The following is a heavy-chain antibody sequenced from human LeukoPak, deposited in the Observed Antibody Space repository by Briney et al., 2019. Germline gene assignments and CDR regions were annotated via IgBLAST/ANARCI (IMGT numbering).Heavy chain of an antibody. CDR1: GFTFSSYS. J-gene: IGHJ3*02. Sequence: GGSLRLSCAASGFTFSSYSMNWVRQAPGKGLEWVSSISSSSSYIYYADSVKGRFTISIDKAKYSLYLQMNSLRAEDTAVYYCARPAAAVYDAFDIWGQGTMVTVSS. CDR2: ISSSSSYI. D-gene: IGHD6-13*01. V-gene: IGHV3-21*01. CDR3: ARPAAAVYDAFDI.